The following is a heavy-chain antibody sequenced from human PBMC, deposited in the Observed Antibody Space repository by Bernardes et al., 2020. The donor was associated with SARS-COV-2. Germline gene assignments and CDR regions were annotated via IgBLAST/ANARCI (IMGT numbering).Heavy chain of an antibody. Sequence: SETLSLTCTVSGGSISSYYWSWIRQPAGKGLEWIGRIYTSGSTNYNPSLKSRVTMSVDTSKNQFSLELSSVTAADTAVYYCARSSETRSRPPLYYFDYWGQGTLVTVSS. V-gene: IGHV4-4*07. CDR1: GGSISSYY. CDR2: IYTSGST. J-gene: IGHJ4*02. CDR3: ARSSETRSRPPLYYFDY. D-gene: IGHD1-26*01.